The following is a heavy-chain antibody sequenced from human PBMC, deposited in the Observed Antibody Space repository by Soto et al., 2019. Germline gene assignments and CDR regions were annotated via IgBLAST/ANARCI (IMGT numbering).Heavy chain of an antibody. CDR1: DDSISSDFYY. CDR2: IYSSGHT. CDR3: ARRRCPEAVCWRYFDY. D-gene: IGHD2-15*01. V-gene: IGHV4-39*01. Sequence: SETLSLTCTVSDDSISSDFYYWGWIRQPLGKDLEWIGSIYSSGHTYYNPSLKSRVTVSVDTSKNQLFLNLKSVTAADTAVYYCARRRCPEAVCWRYFDYWGQGALVTVSS. J-gene: IGHJ4*02.